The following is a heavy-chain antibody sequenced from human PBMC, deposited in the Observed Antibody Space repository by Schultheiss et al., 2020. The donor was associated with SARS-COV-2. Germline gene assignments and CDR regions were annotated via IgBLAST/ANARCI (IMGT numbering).Heavy chain of an antibody. CDR2: ISSSGSTI. CDR1: GFTFSSYE. CDR3: ARVSRYCSSTSCYFDY. V-gene: IGHV3-48*03. Sequence: GGSLRLSCAASGFTFSSYEMNWVRQAPGKGLEWVSYISSSGSTIYYADSVKGRFTISRDNAKNSLYLQMNSLRAEDTAVYYCARVSRYCSSTSCYFDYWGQGTLVTVSS. J-gene: IGHJ4*02. D-gene: IGHD2-2*01.